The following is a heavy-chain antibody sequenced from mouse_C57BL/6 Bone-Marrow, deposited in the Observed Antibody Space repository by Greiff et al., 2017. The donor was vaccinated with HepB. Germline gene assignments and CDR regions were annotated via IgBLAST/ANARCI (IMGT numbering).Heavy chain of an antibody. CDR3: ASYGSSPYYAMDY. J-gene: IGHJ4*01. V-gene: IGHV1-52*01. Sequence: QVQLQQPGAELVRPGSSVKLSCKASGYTFTSYWVHWVKQRPIQGLEWIGNIDPSDSETHYNQKFKDKATLTVDKSSSTAYMQLSSLTSEDSAVYYCASYGSSPYYAMDYWGQGTSVTVSS. D-gene: IGHD1-1*01. CDR1: GYTFTSYW. CDR2: IDPSDSET.